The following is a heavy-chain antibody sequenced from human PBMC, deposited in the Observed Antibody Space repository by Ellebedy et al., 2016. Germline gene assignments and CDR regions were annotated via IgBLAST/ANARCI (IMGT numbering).Heavy chain of an antibody. V-gene: IGHV3-9*01. CDR3: AKPGVQLERLEFYFDY. CDR1: GFSFDVYP. D-gene: IGHD1-1*01. CDR2: ITWKSGVL. Sequence: GGSLRLSXVISGFSFDVYPMHWARQAPGKGLEWVSGITWKSGVLGYADSVKGRFTISRDNSKNTLYLQMNSLRAEDTAVYYCAKPGVQLERLEFYFDYWGQGTLVTVSS. J-gene: IGHJ4*02.